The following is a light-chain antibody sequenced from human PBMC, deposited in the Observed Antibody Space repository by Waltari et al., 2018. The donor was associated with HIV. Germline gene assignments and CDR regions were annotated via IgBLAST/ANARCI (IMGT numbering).Light chain of an antibody. CDR3: SSYTSSSTVV. Sequence: QSALTQPASVSASPGQSITISCTGTSSDVGTYNYVSWYQPHPGKAPKLRDYDVRKRPSGVSNRFSGSKSANAASLTIAGLQAEDEADYYCSSYTSSSTVVFGGGTKMTVL. J-gene: IGLJ2*01. CDR1: SSDVGTYNY. V-gene: IGLV2-14*03. CDR2: DVR.